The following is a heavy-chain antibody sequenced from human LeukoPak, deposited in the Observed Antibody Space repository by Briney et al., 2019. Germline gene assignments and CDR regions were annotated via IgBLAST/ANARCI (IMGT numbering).Heavy chain of an antibody. V-gene: IGHV3-30*02. CDR2: IRYDGSNK. D-gene: IGHD4-17*01. CDR1: GFTFSSYG. CDR3: AKDSERSVTIPDYFDY. J-gene: IGHJ4*02. Sequence: GGSLRLSCAASGFTFSSYGMHWVRQAPGKGLEWVAFIRYDGSNKYYADSVKGRFTISRDNSKNTLYLQMNSLRAEDTAVYCCAKDSERSVTIPDYFDYWGQGTLVTVSS.